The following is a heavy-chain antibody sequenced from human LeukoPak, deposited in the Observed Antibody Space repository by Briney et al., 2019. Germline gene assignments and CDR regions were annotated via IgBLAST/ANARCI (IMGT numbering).Heavy chain of an antibody. CDR1: GGSISSGGYY. CDR3: ARGFRGYEVY. D-gene: IGHD3-22*01. Sequence: SETLSLTCTVSGGSISSGGYYWSWIRQHPGKGLEWIGYIYYSGSTYYNPSLKSRVTISVDTSKNQFSLKLSSVTAEDTAAYYCARGFRGYEVYWGQGTLVTVSS. V-gene: IGHV4-31*03. CDR2: IYYSGST. J-gene: IGHJ4*02.